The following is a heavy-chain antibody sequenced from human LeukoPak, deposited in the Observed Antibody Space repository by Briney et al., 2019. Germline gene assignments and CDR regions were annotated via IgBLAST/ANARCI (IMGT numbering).Heavy chain of an antibody. Sequence: ASVKVSCKASGYTFTSYGISWVRQAPGQGLEWMGGIIPIFGTANYAQKFQGRVTITTDESTSTAYMELSSLRSEDTAVYYCARAVVGTPAPDYWGQGTLVTVSS. D-gene: IGHD6-19*01. CDR1: GYTFTSYG. J-gene: IGHJ4*02. CDR3: ARAVVGTPAPDY. CDR2: IIPIFGTA. V-gene: IGHV1-69*05.